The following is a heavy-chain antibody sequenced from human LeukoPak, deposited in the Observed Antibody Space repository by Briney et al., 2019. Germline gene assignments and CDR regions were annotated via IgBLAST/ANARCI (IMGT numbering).Heavy chain of an antibody. CDR1: GGSFSGYY. V-gene: IGHV4-34*01. CDR2: INHSGST. CDR3: ARSSSSYYYYMDV. D-gene: IGHD6-13*01. Sequence: PSETLSLTCAVYGGSFSGYYWSWIRQPPGKGLEWIGEINHSGSTNYNPSLKSRVTISVDTSKNQFSLKLSSVTAADTAVYYCARSSSSYYYYMDVWGKGTTVTASS. J-gene: IGHJ6*03.